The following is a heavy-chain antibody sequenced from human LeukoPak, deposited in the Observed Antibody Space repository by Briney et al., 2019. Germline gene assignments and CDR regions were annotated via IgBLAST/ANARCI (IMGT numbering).Heavy chain of an antibody. CDR1: GGSISSDDYY. CDR2: IYYSGST. D-gene: IGHD6-13*01. Sequence: SQTLSLTCTVSGGSISSDDYYWSWIRQPPGKGLEWIGYIYYSGSTYYNPSLKSRVTISVDTSKNQFSLKLSSVTAADTAVYYCARVYSSSWYWFDPWGQGTLVTVSS. J-gene: IGHJ5*02. CDR3: ARVYSSSWYWFDP. V-gene: IGHV4-30-4*08.